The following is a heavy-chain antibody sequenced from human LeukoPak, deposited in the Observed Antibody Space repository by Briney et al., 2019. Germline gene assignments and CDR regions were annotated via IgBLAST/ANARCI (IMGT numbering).Heavy chain of an antibody. CDR2: IYYSGST. V-gene: IGHV4-39*07. CDR1: GGSISSTNYY. J-gene: IGHJ4*02. Sequence: SETLSLTCTVSGGSISSTNYYWGWIRQPPGKGLEWIGSIYYSGSTYYNPSLKSRVTISVDTSKNQFSLKVTSLTAADTAVYYCATSGWYQTGVYWGQGTLVTVSS. D-gene: IGHD6-13*01. CDR3: ATSGWYQTGVY.